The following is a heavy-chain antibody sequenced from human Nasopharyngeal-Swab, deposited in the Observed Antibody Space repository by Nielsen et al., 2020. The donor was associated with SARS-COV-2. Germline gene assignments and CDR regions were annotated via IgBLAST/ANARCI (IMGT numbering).Heavy chain of an antibody. D-gene: IGHD6-13*01. CDR2: ISSSSSTI. CDR3: ARRAGHEAFDI. V-gene: IGHV3-48*03. J-gene: IGHJ3*02. Sequence: VRQAPGKGLEWVSYISSSSSTIYYADSVKGRFTISRDNAKNSLYLQMNSLRAEDTAVYYCARRAGHEAFDIWGQGTMVTVS.